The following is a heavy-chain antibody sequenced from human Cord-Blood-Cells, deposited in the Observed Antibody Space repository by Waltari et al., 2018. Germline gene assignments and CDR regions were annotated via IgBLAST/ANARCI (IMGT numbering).Heavy chain of an antibody. CDR3: ARGVAGVR. J-gene: IGHJ4*02. CDR1: GATFTRYY. Sequence: QVQLVQSGAEVKKQGASAKASRWASGATFTRYYLHWVRQAPGQGLEWMGWINPNSGGTNYAQKFQGRVTMTRDTSISTAYMELSRLRSDDTAVYYCARGVAGVRWGQGTLVTVSS. CDR2: INPNSGGT. D-gene: IGHD3-10*01. V-gene: IGHV1-2*02.